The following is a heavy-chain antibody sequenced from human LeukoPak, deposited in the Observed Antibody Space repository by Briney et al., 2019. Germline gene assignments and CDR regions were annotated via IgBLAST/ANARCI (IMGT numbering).Heavy chain of an antibody. CDR1: GYTFTGYY. J-gene: IGHJ6*03. V-gene: IGHV1-2*02. D-gene: IGHD5-12*01. Sequence: GASVKVSCKASGYTFTGYYMHWVRQAPGQGLEWMGWINPNSGGTNYAQKFQGRVTMTRNTSISTAYMELSSLRSEDTAVYYCARGYRQSLWLWPYYYYMDVWGKGTTVTISS. CDR2: INPNSGGT. CDR3: ARGYRQSLWLWPYYYYMDV.